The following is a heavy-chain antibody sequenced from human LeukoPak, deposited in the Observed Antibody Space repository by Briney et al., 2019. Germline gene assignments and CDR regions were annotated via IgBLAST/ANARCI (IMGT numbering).Heavy chain of an antibody. CDR3: ARDWDGRDSDRSGYYPRWFDP. D-gene: IGHD3-22*01. V-gene: IGHV4-4*02. Sequence: SGTLSLTCAVSGGSINRDNWWTWVRQPPGKGLEWIGEVYYTGNTHYNPSLQSRVTISVDKSKDQFSLDLSSVTAADTAVYYCARDWDGRDSDRSGYYPRWFDPWGQGTLVTVSS. J-gene: IGHJ5*02. CDR1: GGSINRDNW. CDR2: VYYTGNT.